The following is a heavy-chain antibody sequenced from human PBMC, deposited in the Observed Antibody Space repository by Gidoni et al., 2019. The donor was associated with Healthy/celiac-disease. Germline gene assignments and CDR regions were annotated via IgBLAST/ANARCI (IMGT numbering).Heavy chain of an antibody. CDR3: ARDGDSSGYYAFDY. D-gene: IGHD3-22*01. Sequence: EVQLVESGGGLVKPGGSLSLSCAASGFTFSSYSMNWVCQAPGKGLEWVSSISSSSSYIYYADSVKGRFTISRDNAKNSLYLQMNSLRAEDTAVYYCARDGDSSGYYAFDYWGQGTLVTVSS. CDR2: ISSSSSYI. V-gene: IGHV3-21*01. CDR1: GFTFSSYS. J-gene: IGHJ4*02.